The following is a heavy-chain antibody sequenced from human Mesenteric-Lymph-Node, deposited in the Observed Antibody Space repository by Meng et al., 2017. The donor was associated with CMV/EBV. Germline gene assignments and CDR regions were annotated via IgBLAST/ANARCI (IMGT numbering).Heavy chain of an antibody. CDR3: ARVQYRIKNYYDSSGYPY. V-gene: IGHV1-2*02. Sequence: ASVKVSCKASGYTFTSYDINWVRQATGQGLEWMGWINPNSGGTNYAQKFQGRVTMTRDTSISTAYMELSRLRSDDTAVYYCARVQYRIKNYYDSSGYPYWGQGTLVTVSS. CDR1: GYTFTSYD. D-gene: IGHD3-22*01. J-gene: IGHJ4*02. CDR2: INPNSGGT.